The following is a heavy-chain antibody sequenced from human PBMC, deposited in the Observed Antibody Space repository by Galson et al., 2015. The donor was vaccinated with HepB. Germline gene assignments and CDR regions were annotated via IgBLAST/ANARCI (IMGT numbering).Heavy chain of an antibody. V-gene: IGHV3-7*01. CDR3: ARDLAGVVVPAASMDY. CDR1: GFTFSSYW. Sequence: SLRLSCAASGFTFSSYWMSWVRQAPGKGLEWVANIKQDGSEKYYVDSVKGRFTISRDNAKNSLYLQMNSPRAEDTAVYYCARDLAGVVVPAASMDYWGQGTLVTVSS. J-gene: IGHJ4*02. D-gene: IGHD2-2*01. CDR2: IKQDGSEK.